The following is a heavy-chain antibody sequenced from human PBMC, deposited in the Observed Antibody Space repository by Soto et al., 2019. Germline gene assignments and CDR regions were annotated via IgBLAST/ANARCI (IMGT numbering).Heavy chain of an antibody. CDR1: GFTFSNYW. Sequence: GGSLRLSCAASGFTFSNYWMHWVRQAPGKGPVWVSRTNSDGSATVYADSVKGRFTVSRDNAKNTLSLQMNILRVEDTAVYYCARASGYDFDSWGPGILVTVSS. CDR2: TNSDGSAT. J-gene: IGHJ4*02. CDR3: ARASGYDFDS. D-gene: IGHD5-12*01. V-gene: IGHV3-74*01.